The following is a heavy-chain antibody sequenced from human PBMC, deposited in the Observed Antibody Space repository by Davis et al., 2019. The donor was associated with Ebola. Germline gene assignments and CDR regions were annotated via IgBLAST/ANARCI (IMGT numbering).Heavy chain of an antibody. J-gene: IGHJ6*03. V-gene: IGHV5-51*01. CDR1: GYSFTNYW. D-gene: IGHD3-16*01. CDR3: ARCRSLGTYYYMDV. CDR2: IYAGDSDT. Sequence: GESLKISCKASGYSFTNYWTGWVRQMPGKGLEWMGIIYAGDSDTRYSPSFQGQVTIAADKSINTAYLQWSSLKASDTAIYYCARCRSLGTYYYMDVWGKGTTVTVSS.